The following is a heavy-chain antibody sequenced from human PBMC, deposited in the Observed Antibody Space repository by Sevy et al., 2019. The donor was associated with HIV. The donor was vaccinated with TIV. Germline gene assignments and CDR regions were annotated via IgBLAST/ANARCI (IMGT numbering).Heavy chain of an antibody. V-gene: IGHV3-48*02. D-gene: IGHD3-10*02. CDR3: ARHVTYVGQRISTRAFDI. J-gene: IGHJ3*02. Sequence: GGSLRLSCAASGFTFSNYSMTWVRQAPGKGLEWISYISSSSRTIYNADSVKGRFTISRDNAKNSLYLQMNSLRDEDTDVYDCARHVTYVGQRISTRAFDIWGQGTMVTVSS. CDR1: GFTFSNYS. CDR2: ISSSSRTI.